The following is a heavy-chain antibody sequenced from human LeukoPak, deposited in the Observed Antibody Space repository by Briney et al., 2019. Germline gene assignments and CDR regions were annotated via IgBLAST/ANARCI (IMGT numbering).Heavy chain of an antibody. V-gene: IGHV4-59*01. J-gene: IGHJ4*02. CDR1: GGSISSYY. Sequence: SETLSLTCTVSGGSISSYYWSWIRQPPGKGLEWIGYIYYSGSTNYNPSLKSRVTISVDTSKNQFSLKLSSVTAADTAVYYCARAVAGNFDYWGQGTLVTVSS. CDR3: ARAVAGNFDY. D-gene: IGHD6-19*01. CDR2: IYYSGST.